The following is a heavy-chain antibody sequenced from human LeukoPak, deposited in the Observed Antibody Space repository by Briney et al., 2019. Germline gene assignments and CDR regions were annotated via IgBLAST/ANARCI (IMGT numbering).Heavy chain of an antibody. J-gene: IGHJ4*02. V-gene: IGHV3-74*01. CDR2: IDNDGSFT. Sequence: GSLRLSCAASGFPFSSYWMHWVRQAPGKGLVWVSRIDNDGSFTTYADSVKGRFTISRDNAKNTLYLQMNSLRAEDTAVYYCANIGAAVASISGDYWGQGTLVTVSS. CDR3: ANIGAAVASISGDY. D-gene: IGHD6-13*01. CDR1: GFPFSSYW.